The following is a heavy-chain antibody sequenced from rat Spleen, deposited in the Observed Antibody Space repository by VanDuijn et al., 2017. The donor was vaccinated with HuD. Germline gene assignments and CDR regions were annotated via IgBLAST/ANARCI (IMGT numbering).Heavy chain of an antibody. V-gene: IGHV5-17*01. Sequence: EVQLVESGGGLVQPGRSLKLSCAPSGFTFSYYAMAWVRQAPKKGLEWVATIIYDGSSTYYRDSVKGRFTISRDNAKSTLYLQMDSLRSEDTATYYCARGLQGGYWYFDFWGPGTMVTVSS. D-gene: IGHD1-1*01. CDR3: ARGLQGGYWYFDF. CDR1: GFTFSYYA. CDR2: IIYDGSST. J-gene: IGHJ1*01.